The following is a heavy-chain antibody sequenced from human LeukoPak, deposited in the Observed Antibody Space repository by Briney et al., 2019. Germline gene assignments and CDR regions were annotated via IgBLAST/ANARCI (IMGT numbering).Heavy chain of an antibody. Sequence: GGSLRLSCAASGFVFSGYYFSWIRQAPGKGLELTAYISSSGATIHYADSVKGRFTISRDNAKKSLYLQMNSLSAEDTAVYYCARETEGGSGTQGAFDVWGPGTAVTVSS. J-gene: IGHJ3*01. CDR2: ISSSGATI. V-gene: IGHV3-11*01. CDR3: ARETEGGSGTQGAFDV. D-gene: IGHD3-10*01. CDR1: GFVFSGYY.